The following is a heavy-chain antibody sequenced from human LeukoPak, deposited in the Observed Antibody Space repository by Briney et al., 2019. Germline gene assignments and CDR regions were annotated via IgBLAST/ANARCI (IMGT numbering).Heavy chain of an antibody. CDR2: IYSGGST. V-gene: IGHV3-53*01. Sequence: PGGSLRLSCAASGFTVSSNYMSWVRQAPGKGLEWVSVIYSGGSTYYADSVKGRFTISRDNSKNTLYLQMNSLRAEDTAVYYCASGSRRVQPFDYRGQGTLVTVSS. J-gene: IGHJ4*02. CDR3: ASGSRRVQPFDY. D-gene: IGHD1-1*01. CDR1: GFTVSSNY.